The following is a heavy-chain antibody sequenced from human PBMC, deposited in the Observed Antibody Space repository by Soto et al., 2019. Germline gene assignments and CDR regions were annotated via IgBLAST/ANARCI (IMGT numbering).Heavy chain of an antibody. V-gene: IGHV3-21*01. Sequence: LRLSCAASGFTFSSYSMNWVRQAPGKGLEWVSSISSSSSYIYYADSVKGRFTISRDNAKNSLYLQMNSLRAEDTAVYYCATGWAYYDFWSGYPNSHYGMDVWGQGTTVTVYS. D-gene: IGHD3-3*01. CDR2: ISSSSSYI. CDR1: GFTFSSYS. J-gene: IGHJ6*02. CDR3: ATGWAYYDFWSGYPNSHYGMDV.